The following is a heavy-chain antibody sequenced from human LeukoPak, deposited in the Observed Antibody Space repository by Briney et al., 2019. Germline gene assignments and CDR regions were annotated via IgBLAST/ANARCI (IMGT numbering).Heavy chain of an antibody. Sequence: SETLSLTCTVSGGSISSYYWSWIRQPPGKGLEWIGYIYYSGSTNYNPSLKSRVTISVDTSKNQFSLKLSSVTAADTAVYYCARVAPSFTSFGELSGYFQHWGQGTLVTVSS. J-gene: IGHJ1*01. D-gene: IGHD3-10*01. CDR1: GGSISSYY. V-gene: IGHV4-59*01. CDR3: ARVAPSFTSFGELSGYFQH. CDR2: IYYSGST.